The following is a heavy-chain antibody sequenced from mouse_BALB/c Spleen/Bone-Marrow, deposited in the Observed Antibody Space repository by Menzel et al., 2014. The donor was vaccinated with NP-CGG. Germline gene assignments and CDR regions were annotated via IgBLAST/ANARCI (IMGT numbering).Heavy chain of an antibody. CDR3: ARWDSSGYVGFAY. D-gene: IGHD3-2*01. CDR2: IDPENGNT. Sequence: VQLQQSGAELVRPGALVKLSCKASGFNIKGYYMHWVKQRPEQGLEWIGWIDPENGNTIYDPKFQGKASITPDTSSNTAYLQLSSLTSEDTAVYYCARWDSSGYVGFAYWGQGTLVTVSA. J-gene: IGHJ3*01. V-gene: IGHV14-1*02. CDR1: GFNIKGYY.